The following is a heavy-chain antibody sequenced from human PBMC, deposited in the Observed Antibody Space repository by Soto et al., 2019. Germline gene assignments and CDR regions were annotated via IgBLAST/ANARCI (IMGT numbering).Heavy chain of an antibody. CDR1: GFTFRTYG. CDR3: ARGRVDGGELDL. J-gene: IGHJ4*02. CDR2: IWYDASNK. Sequence: VQLVESGGGVVQPGRSLRLSCAASGFTFRTYGMYWVRQAPGKGLEWVAVIWYDASNKYYAYSVKGRFTISRDNSENTLYLQMNSLRAEDTAVYYCARGRVDGGELDLWGQGKLVNVSS. V-gene: IGHV3-33*01. D-gene: IGHD1-26*01.